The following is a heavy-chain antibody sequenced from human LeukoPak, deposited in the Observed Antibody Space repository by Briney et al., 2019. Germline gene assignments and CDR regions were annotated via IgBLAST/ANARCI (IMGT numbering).Heavy chain of an antibody. CDR1: GYTFTGYY. Sequence: GASVKVSCKASGYTFTGYYMHWVRQAPGQGLEWMGWINPNSGGTNYAQKFQGRVTMTRDTSISTAYMELSRLRSDDTAVYYCARPFTMVRGDCWWFDPWGQGTLVTVSS. CDR3: ARPFTMVRGDCWWFDP. J-gene: IGHJ5*02. CDR2: INPNSGGT. V-gene: IGHV1-2*02. D-gene: IGHD3-10*01.